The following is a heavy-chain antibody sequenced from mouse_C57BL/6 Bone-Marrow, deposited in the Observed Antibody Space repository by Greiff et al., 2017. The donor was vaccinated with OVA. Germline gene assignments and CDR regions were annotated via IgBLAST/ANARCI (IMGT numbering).Heavy chain of an antibody. J-gene: IGHJ4*01. CDR2: IHPNSGST. D-gene: IGHD2-4*01. CDR3: ATILYDYDGGWAMDY. CDR1: GYTFTSYW. Sequence: VQLQQPGAELVKPGASVKLSCKASGYTFTSYWMHWVKQRPGQGLEWIGMIHPNSGSTNYNEKFKSKATLTVDKSSSTAYMQLSSLTSEDSAVYYCATILYDYDGGWAMDYWGQGTSVTVSS. V-gene: IGHV1-64*01.